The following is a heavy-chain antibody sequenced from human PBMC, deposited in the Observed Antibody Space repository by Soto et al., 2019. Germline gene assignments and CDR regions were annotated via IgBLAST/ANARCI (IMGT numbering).Heavy chain of an antibody. D-gene: IGHD4-17*01. CDR2: ISAYNGNT. CDR1: GYTFTSYG. V-gene: IGHV1-18*01. CDR3: ATLYGGHTTGGMDV. Sequence: ASVKVSCKASGYTFTSYGISWVRQAPGQGLKWMGWISAYNGNTNYAQKLQGRVTMTTDTSTSTAYMELRSLRSDDTAVYYCATLYGGHTTGGMDVWGQGTTVTVSS. J-gene: IGHJ6*02.